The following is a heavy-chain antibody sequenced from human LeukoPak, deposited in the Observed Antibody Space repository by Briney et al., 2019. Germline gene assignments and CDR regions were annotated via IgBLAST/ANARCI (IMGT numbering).Heavy chain of an antibody. V-gene: IGHV1-46*01. CDR1: GYTFTSYY. D-gene: IGHD6-13*01. J-gene: IGHJ4*02. CDR2: INPSGGST. CDR3: AREQLLHSSSAVYFDY. Sequence: ASVKVSCKASGYTFTSYYMHWVRQAPGQGLEWMGIINPSGGSTSYAQKFQGRVTMTRDTSTSTVYTELSSLRSEDTAVYYCAREQLLHSSSAVYFDYWGQGTLVTVSS.